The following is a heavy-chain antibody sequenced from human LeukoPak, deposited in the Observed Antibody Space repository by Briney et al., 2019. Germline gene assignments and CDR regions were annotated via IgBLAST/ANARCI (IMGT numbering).Heavy chain of an antibody. CDR1: GFTFTTST. V-gene: IGHV1-58*01. CDR2: IVVGTGNT. CDR3: AAKPDSFVSFDY. D-gene: IGHD5-18*01. Sequence: SVKVSCKATGFTFTTSTVQGVRQARGQRLGWIGWIVVGTGNTNYAQKFQERVTITRDMSTGTAYMELSSLRSEDTAVYYCAAKPDSFVSFDYWGQGTLVTVSS. J-gene: IGHJ4*02.